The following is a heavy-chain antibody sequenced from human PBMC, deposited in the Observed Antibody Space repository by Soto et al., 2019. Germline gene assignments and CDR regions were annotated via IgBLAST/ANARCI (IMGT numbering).Heavy chain of an antibody. CDR1: GYTFTSYG. D-gene: IGHD2-15*01. V-gene: IGHV1-18*01. CDR2: ISAYNGNT. CDR3: ARGGRVVVAATSLYYSSYHMDV. J-gene: IGHJ6*02. Sequence: QVQLVQSGAEVKKPGASVKVSCKASGYTFTSYGISWVRQAPGQGLEWMGWISAYNGNTNYAQRVQGGVTMTTDTSTTTAYMELRSLRSDDTAVYYCARGGRVVVAATSLYYSSYHMDVWGQGTTVTVSS.